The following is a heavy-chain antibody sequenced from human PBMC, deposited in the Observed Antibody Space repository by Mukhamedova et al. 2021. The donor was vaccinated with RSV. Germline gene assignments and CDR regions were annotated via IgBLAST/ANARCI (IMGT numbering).Heavy chain of an antibody. V-gene: IGHV1-2*02. D-gene: IGHD2-2*02. J-gene: IGHJ3*02. CDR3: AREGIDIVVVPAAIQGALDI. Sequence: NPNSGGTNYAQKFQGRVTMTRDTSISTAYMELSRLRSDDTAVYYCAREGIDIVVVPAAIQGALDIWGQGTMVTVSS. CDR2: NPNSGGT.